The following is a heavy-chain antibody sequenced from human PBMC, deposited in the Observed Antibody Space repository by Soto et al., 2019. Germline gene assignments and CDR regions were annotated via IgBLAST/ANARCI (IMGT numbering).Heavy chain of an antibody. CDR2: INAHNGYT. D-gene: IGHD6-19*01. CDR1: GYSFTTYG. V-gene: IGHV1-18*01. Sequence: HLVQSGAEVKTPGASVKVACKASGYSFTTYGFTWLRQAPGQGLEWLGWINAHNGYTNYAQNLQVRVTRSTDTSTSTAYMVLRSLRSDVTAVYYCARALDIGVAGAFAYWGQGTLVIVSS. CDR3: ARALDIGVAGAFAY. J-gene: IGHJ4*02.